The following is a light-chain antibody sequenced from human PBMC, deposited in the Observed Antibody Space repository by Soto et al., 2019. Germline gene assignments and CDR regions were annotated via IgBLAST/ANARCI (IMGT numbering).Light chain of an antibody. CDR3: MQPLQSWT. Sequence: DIVMTQSPLSLPVTPGDPASISCRSSQSLLHSNGYNYLDWYLQKPGQSPQLLIYLGSNRASGVPDRFSSSGSGTDFTLKISRVEAEDVGVYYCMQPLQSWTFGQGTKVDIK. V-gene: IGKV2-28*01. CDR2: LGS. CDR1: QSLLHSNGYNY. J-gene: IGKJ1*01.